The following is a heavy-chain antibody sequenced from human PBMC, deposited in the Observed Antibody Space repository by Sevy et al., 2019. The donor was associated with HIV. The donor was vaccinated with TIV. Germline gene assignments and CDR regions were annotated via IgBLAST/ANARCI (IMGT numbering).Heavy chain of an antibody. V-gene: IGHV4-39*01. CDR2: IYYSGST. Sequence: SETLSLTCTVSGGSISSSSYYWGWIRQPPGKGLEWIGSIYYSGSTYYHPSLKSRVTISVDTSKNQFSLKLSSVTAADTAVYYCARIVVVPAARSYYYGMDVWGQGTTVTVSS. CDR1: GGSISSSSYY. D-gene: IGHD2-2*01. J-gene: IGHJ6*02. CDR3: ARIVVVPAARSYYYGMDV.